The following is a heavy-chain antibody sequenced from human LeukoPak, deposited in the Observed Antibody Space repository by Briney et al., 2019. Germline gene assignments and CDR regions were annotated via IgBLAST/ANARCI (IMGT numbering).Heavy chain of an antibody. CDR2: IYYSGST. V-gene: IGHV4-59*01. D-gene: IGHD6-6*01. CDR3: ARDSLSIDAFDI. Sequence: SETLSLTCTVSGGSISGYYWSWIRQPPGKGLEWIGYIYYSGSTNYNPSLKSRVTISVDTSKNQFSLKLSSVTAADTAVYYCARDSLSIDAFDIWGQGTMVTVSS. CDR1: GGSISGYY. J-gene: IGHJ3*02.